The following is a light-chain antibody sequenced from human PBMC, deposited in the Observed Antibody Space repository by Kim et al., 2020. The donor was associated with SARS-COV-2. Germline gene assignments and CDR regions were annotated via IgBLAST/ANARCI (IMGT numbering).Light chain of an antibody. CDR1: SSDVGGYNY. J-gene: IGLJ1*01. CDR2: DVS. V-gene: IGLV2-14*01. Sequence: QSALTQPASVSWSPGQSITISCTGTSSDVGGYNYVSWYQQHPGKAPKLMIYDVSKRPSGVSNRFSGSKSGNTASLTISGLQAEDEADYYCSSYTSSSTSYVFGTGTKVTVL. CDR3: SSYTSSSTSYV.